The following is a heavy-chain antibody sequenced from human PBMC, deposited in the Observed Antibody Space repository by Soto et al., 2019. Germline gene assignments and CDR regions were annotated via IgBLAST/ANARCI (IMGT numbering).Heavy chain of an antibody. CDR1: GYSFTSYW. CDR3: ARHRPYCSGGSCSRYFDY. J-gene: IGHJ4*02. CDR2: IYPGDSDT. V-gene: IGHV5-51*01. Sequence: GESLKISCKGSGYSFTSYWIGSVRQMPGKGLEWMGIIYPGDSDTRYSPSFQGQVTISADKSISTAYLQWSSLKASDTAMYYCARHRPYCSGGSCSRYFDYWGQGTLVTVSS. D-gene: IGHD2-15*01.